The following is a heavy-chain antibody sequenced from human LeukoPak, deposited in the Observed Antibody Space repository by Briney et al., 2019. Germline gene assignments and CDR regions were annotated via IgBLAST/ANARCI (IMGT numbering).Heavy chain of an antibody. Sequence: SETLSLTCTVSGGSISSYYWSWIRQPAGKGLEWIGRIYTSGSTNYNPSLKSRVTISVDTSKNQFSLKLSSVTAADTAVYYCARARRSYYDFWSALDAFDIWGQGTMVTVSS. V-gene: IGHV4-4*07. D-gene: IGHD3-3*01. CDR3: ARARRSYYDFWSALDAFDI. J-gene: IGHJ3*02. CDR1: GGSISSYY. CDR2: IYTSGST.